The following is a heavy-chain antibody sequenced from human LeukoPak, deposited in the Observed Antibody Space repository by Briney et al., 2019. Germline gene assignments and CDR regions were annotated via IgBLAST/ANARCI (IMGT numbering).Heavy chain of an antibody. CDR3: ARGLGPKHWETFYYYYYYCMDV. V-gene: IGHV1-8*03. Sequence: GASVKVSCKASGYTFTSYDINWVRQATGQGLEWMGWMNPNSGNTGYAQKFQGRVTITRNTSISTAYMELSSLRSEDTAVYYCARGLGPKHWETFYYYYYYCMDVWGKGTTVTVSS. J-gene: IGHJ6*03. CDR2: MNPNSGNT. CDR1: GYTFTSYD. D-gene: IGHD2/OR15-2a*01.